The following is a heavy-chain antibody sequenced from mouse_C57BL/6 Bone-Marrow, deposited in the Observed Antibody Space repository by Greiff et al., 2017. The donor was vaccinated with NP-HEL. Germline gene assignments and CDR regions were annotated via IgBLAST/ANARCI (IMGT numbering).Heavy chain of an antibody. CDR3: ARSTNWDSYAMDY. CDR2: IYPRSGNT. Sequence: QVQLQQSGAELARPGASVKLSCKASGYTFTSYGISWVKQRPGQGLEWIGEIYPRSGNTYYNEKFKGKATLTADKSSSTAYMELRSLTSEYSAVYFCARSTNWDSYAMDYWGQGTSVTVSS. CDR1: GYTFTSYG. V-gene: IGHV1-81*01. J-gene: IGHJ4*01. D-gene: IGHD4-1*01.